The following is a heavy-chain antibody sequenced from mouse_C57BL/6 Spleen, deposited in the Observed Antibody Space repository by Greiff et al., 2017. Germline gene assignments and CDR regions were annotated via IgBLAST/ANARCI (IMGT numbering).Heavy chain of an antibody. V-gene: IGHV5-17*01. D-gene: IGHD1-1*01. J-gene: IGHJ2*01. Sequence: EVMLVESGGGLVKPGGSLKLSCAASGFTFSDYGMHWVRQAPEKGLEWVAYISSGSSTIYYADTVKGRFTISRDKAKNTLFLQMTSVRSEDTAMYYCARGHYYGSSPYYFDYWGQGTTLTVSS. CDR2: ISSGSSTI. CDR1: GFTFSDYG. CDR3: ARGHYYGSSPYYFDY.